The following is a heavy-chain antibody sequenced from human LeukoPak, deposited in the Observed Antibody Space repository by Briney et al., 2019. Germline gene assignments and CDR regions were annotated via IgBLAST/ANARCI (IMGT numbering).Heavy chain of an antibody. V-gene: IGHV3-74*01. Sequence: GGSLRLSCAASGFTFSSYWMHWVRQAPGKGLVWVSRINSDGSSRTYADSVRGRFTISRDNAKNTLYLQMNSLRAEDTAVYYCARETVSVVAFDYWGQGTLVTVSS. CDR1: GFTFSSYW. D-gene: IGHD2-21*01. CDR3: ARETVSVVAFDY. CDR2: INSDGSSR. J-gene: IGHJ4*02.